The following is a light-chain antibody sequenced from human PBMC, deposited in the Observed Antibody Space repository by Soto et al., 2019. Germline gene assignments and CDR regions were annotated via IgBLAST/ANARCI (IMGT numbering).Light chain of an antibody. V-gene: IGLV1-44*01. CDR1: SSNIGSHT. J-gene: IGLJ2*01. CDR2: SNT. CDR3: AAWDDSLNGVV. Sequence: QSVLTQPPSASGTPGQTIAISCSGGSSNIGSHTVNWYQQLPGTAPRLLIYSNTQRPSGVPDRFSGSKSGTSAFLAISGLQSVYEGDYYCAAWDDSLNGVVFGGGTKLTVL.